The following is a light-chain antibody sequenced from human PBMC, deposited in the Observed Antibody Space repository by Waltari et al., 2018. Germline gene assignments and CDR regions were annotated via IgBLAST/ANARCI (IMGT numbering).Light chain of an antibody. Sequence: EIVMTQSPATLSVSPGERAILSCRASQSISSNLVWIQHKPGQAPRLLIFGASNRAPGIPARFSGSGSGTEFTLTISSLQSEDIAVYYCFQYNNWPPDTFGQGTRLEIK. CDR2: GAS. V-gene: IGKV3-15*01. J-gene: IGKJ2*01. CDR1: QSISSN. CDR3: FQYNNWPPDT.